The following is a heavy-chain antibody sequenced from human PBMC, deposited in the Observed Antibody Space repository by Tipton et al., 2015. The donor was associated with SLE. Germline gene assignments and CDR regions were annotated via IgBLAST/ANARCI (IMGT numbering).Heavy chain of an antibody. CDR1: GFPLINSA. J-gene: IGHJ2*01. CDR2: IWFDGSYK. D-gene: IGHD3-22*01. Sequence: SLRLSCAASGFPLINSAMAWFRQAPGKGLEWVAVIWFDGSYKYYADSVKGRFTISRDNSKNTLYLQMNSLRAEDTALYYCARGRYYDTSGYSWGYFDLWGRGTLVTVSS. V-gene: IGHV3-33*08. CDR3: ARGRYYDTSGYSWGYFDL.